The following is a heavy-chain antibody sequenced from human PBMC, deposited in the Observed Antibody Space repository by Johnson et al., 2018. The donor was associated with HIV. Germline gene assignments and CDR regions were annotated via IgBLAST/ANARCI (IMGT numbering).Heavy chain of an antibody. Sequence: QVQLVESGGGVVQPGRSLRISCAASGFTFSSYGMHWVRQAPGKGLEWVAVIWYDGSNKYYADSVKGRFTISRDNSKNTLYLQMNSLRDEDTAVYYCAKVLGYSSSSRDAFDIWGQGTMVTVSS. V-gene: IGHV3-33*06. CDR3: AKVLGYSSSSRDAFDI. J-gene: IGHJ3*02. CDR1: GFTFSSYG. CDR2: IWYDGSNK. D-gene: IGHD6-6*01.